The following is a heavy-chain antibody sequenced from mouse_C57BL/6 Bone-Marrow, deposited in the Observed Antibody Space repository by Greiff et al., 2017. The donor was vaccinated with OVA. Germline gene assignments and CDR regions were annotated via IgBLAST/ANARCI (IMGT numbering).Heavy chain of an antibody. CDR3: ETLYGSSYGWYFGV. CDR1: GYTFTSYW. CDR2: IDPISGGT. Sequence: VQLQQPGAELVKPGASVKLSCKASGYTFTSYWLHWVKQRPGRGLEWIGRIDPISGGTKYNEKFKSKATLTVDKPSSTAYMQLSRLTSENSAVYYCETLYGSSYGWYFGVWGTGTTVTVSS. D-gene: IGHD1-1*01. V-gene: IGHV1-72*01. J-gene: IGHJ1*03.